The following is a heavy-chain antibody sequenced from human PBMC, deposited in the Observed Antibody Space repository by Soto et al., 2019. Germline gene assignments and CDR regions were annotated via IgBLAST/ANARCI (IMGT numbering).Heavy chain of an antibody. CDR2: IYYSGRT. V-gene: IGHV4-30-4*01. D-gene: IGHD6-6*01. J-gene: IGHJ4*02. CDR3: ARDRSNSPDYFDY. CDR1: GGSINSDAYY. Sequence: SETLSLTCTVSGGSINSDAYYWSWIRQPPGKGLEWIGHIYYSGRTYYAPSLESRLTISLDMSKNQFSLRLSSVNASDTAVYYCARDRSNSPDYFDYWGQGTLGTVSA.